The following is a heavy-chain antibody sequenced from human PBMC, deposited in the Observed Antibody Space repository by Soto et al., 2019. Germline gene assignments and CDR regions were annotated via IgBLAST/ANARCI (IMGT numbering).Heavy chain of an antibody. CDR3: ARDLGTEYSYGMDV. J-gene: IGHJ6*02. CDR2: IIPIFGTA. CDR1: GGTFSSYA. D-gene: IGHD1-1*01. Sequence: QVQLVQSGAEVKKPGSSVKVSCKASGGTFSSYAISWVRQAPGQGLEWMGGIIPIFGTANYAQKFQGRVTSTAHESTSTAYKEMSSLRSEDTAVYYCARDLGTEYSYGMDVWGQGTTVTVSS. V-gene: IGHV1-69*12.